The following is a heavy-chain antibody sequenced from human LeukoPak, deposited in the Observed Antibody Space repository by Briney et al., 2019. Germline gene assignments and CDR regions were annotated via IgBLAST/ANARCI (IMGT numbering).Heavy chain of an antibody. V-gene: IGHV1-69*01. CDR3: ARMAGGWALAFDI. Sequence: APVKVSCKASGGTFSSYAISWVRQAPGQGLEWMGGIIPIFGTANYAQKFQGRVTITADESTSTAYMELSSLRSEDTAVYYCARMAGGWALAFDIWGQGTMVTVSS. D-gene: IGHD5-24*01. J-gene: IGHJ3*02. CDR1: GGTFSSYA. CDR2: IIPIFGTA.